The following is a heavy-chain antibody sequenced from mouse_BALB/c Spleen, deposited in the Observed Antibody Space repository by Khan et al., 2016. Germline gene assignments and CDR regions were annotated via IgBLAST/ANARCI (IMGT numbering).Heavy chain of an antibody. CDR3: GRSGNYFDY. Sequence: EVQLQESGPGLVKPSQSLSLTCTVTGYSITSGFAWNWIRQFPGNKLEWMGYISSSGITGYNPSLKSRISITRDTSKNQFFLQLISVTAEDTATYYCGRSGNYFDYGGQGTILTVSS. J-gene: IGHJ2*01. D-gene: IGHD1-1*02. V-gene: IGHV3-2*02. CDR2: ISSSGIT. CDR1: GYSITSGFA.